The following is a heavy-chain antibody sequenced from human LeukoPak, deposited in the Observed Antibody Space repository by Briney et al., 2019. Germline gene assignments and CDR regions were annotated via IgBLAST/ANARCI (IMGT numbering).Heavy chain of an antibody. CDR1: GFTFSSYA. J-gene: IGHJ4*02. D-gene: IGHD3-10*01. CDR2: ISGSGGST. V-gene: IGHV3-23*01. Sequence: GWSLRLSCAVSGFTFSSYAMNWVRQAPGKGLEWVSAISGSGGSTYYADSVKGRFTISRDNSKNTLYLQMNSLRAEDTALYYCAKDRMRYYGSGSYTVFDYWGQGTLVTVSS. CDR3: AKDRMRYYGSGSYTVFDY.